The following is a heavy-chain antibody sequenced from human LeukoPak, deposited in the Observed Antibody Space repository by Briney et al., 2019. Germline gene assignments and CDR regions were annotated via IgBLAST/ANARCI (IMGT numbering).Heavy chain of an antibody. CDR1: GFTFSSYA. CDR3: AKDTLSGGVNSLDY. V-gene: IGHV3-23*01. Sequence: GGSLRLSCAASGFTFSSYAMSWVRQATGKGLEWVSAISGSGGSTYYADSVKGRFTISRDNSKNTLYLQMNSLRAEDTAVYYCAKDTLSGGVNSLDYWGQGTLVTVSS. D-gene: IGHD3-16*01. J-gene: IGHJ4*02. CDR2: ISGSGGST.